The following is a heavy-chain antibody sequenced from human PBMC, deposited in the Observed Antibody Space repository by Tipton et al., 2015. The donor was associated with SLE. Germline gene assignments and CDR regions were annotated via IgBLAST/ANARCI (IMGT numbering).Heavy chain of an antibody. CDR3: ARGQTQSWKFLEDWFDP. V-gene: IGHV4-39*01. D-gene: IGHD3-3*01. CDR1: GGSISSSSYY. CDR2: IYYSGST. J-gene: IGHJ5*02. Sequence: TLSLTCTVSGGSISSSSYYWGWIRQPPGKGLEWIGSIYYSGSTYYNPSLKSRVTISVDTSKNQFSLKLSSVTAADTAVYYCARGQTQSWKFLEDWFDPWGQGTLLTVSS.